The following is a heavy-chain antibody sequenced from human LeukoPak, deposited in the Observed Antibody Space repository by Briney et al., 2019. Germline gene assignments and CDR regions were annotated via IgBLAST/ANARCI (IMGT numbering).Heavy chain of an antibody. CDR1: GFTFSSYA. Sequence: GGSLRLSCAASGFTFSSYAMSWVRQAPGKGLEWVSAISGSGGSTYYADSVKGRFTISRGNSKNTLYLQMNSLRAEDTAVYYCAKDWERPSGWAEGAWYYYGMDVWGQGTTVTVSS. V-gene: IGHV3-23*01. J-gene: IGHJ6*02. D-gene: IGHD6-19*01. CDR3: AKDWERPSGWAEGAWYYYGMDV. CDR2: ISGSGGST.